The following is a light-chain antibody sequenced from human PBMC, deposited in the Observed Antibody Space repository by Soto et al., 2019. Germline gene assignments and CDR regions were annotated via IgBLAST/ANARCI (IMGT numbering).Light chain of an antibody. V-gene: IGKV1-39*01. CDR2: GAS. J-gene: IGKJ2*01. Sequence: IPLTQSPSSLSASVGDSVTVTCRASQSINLYLNWYQQKPGKAPTLLIYGASTLQSGVPSRFSGDGSRTDFTLTISSLQTEDFATYYCQQSYRSPYTFGQGTKLEI. CDR3: QQSYRSPYT. CDR1: QSINLY.